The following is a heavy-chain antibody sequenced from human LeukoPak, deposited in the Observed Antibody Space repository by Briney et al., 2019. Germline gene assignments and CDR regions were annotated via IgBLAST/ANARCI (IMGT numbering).Heavy chain of an antibody. CDR3: ARVQSAVRAFDI. J-gene: IGHJ3*02. CDR2: ISSSSSYI. V-gene: IGHV3-21*04. Sequence: NPGGSLRLSCAASGFTFSSYSMNWVRQAPGKGLEWVSSISSSSSYIYYADSVKGRFTISRDNAKNSLYLQMNSLRAEDTAVYYCARVQSAVRAFDIWGQGTMVTVSS. D-gene: IGHD4-23*01. CDR1: GFTFSSYS.